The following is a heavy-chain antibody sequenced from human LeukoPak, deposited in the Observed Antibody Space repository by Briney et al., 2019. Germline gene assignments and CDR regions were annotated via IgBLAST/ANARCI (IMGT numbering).Heavy chain of an antibody. Sequence: SETLSLTCTVSDGSISSYYWSWIRQPPGKGLEWIGHIYDSGSTNYNPSLKSRVTISVDTSKNQCSLKLSSVTAADTAVYYCASGKGYSSGWFVGGPSGTDYWGQGTLVTVSS. CDR2: IYDSGST. J-gene: IGHJ4*02. V-gene: IGHV4-59*01. CDR3: ASGKGYSSGWFVGGPSGTDY. CDR1: DGSISSYY. D-gene: IGHD6-19*01.